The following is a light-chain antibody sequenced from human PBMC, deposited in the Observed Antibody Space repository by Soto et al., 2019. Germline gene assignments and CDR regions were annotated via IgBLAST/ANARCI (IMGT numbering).Light chain of an antibody. Sequence: EIVLTQSPATLSLSPGERATLSCRASQYINTRLAWYQHRPGQAPRLLIYQTSIRAAGIPARFSGSGSGTDFTLTISSLEPEDWAVYYCQKRSNWPPVITFGGGPKGDSK. CDR2: QTS. CDR1: QYINTR. V-gene: IGKV3-11*01. J-gene: IGKJ4*01. CDR3: QKRSNWPPVIT.